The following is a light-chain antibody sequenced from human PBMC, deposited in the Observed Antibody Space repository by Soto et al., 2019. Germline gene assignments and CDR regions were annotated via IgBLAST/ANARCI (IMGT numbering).Light chain of an antibody. J-gene: IGKJ1*01. CDR1: QAIRND. CDR2: AAS. CDR3: LQDYNYPWT. V-gene: IGKV1-6*01. Sequence: AIQMTQSPSSLSASVGDRVTITCRASQAIRNDLAWYQQKAGKAPKLLISAASILQSGVPSRFSGRGSGTDFTLTISSLQSEDLSTYYCLQDYNYPWTFGQGTKVDI.